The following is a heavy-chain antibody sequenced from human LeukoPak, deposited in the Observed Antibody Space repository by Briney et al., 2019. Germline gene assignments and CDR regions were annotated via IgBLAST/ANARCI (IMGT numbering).Heavy chain of an antibody. J-gene: IGHJ6*02. CDR3: AKGSGYYTYYYYYGMDV. V-gene: IGHV3-9*01. CDR1: GFTFDDYA. Sequence: GGSLRLSCAASGFTFDDYAMHWVRQAPGKGLEWVSCISWNSGSIGYADSVKGRFTISRDNAKNSLYLQMNSLRAEGTALYYCAKGSGYYTYYYYYGMDVWGQGTTVTVSS. D-gene: IGHD3-3*01. CDR2: ISWNSGSI.